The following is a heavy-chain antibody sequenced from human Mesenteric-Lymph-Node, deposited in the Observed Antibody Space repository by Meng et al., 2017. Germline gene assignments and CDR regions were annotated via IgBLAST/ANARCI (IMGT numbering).Heavy chain of an antibody. V-gene: IGHV3-30*04. CDR1: GFTFSSYA. Sequence: GESLKISCAASGFTFSSYAMHWVRQAPGKGLEWVAVISYDGSNKYYADSVKGRFTISRDNSKNTLYLQMNSLRAEDTAVYYCARDSGGGYCSGASCYGLAFDIWGQGTMVTVSS. CDR3: ARDSGGGYCSGASCYGLAFDI. J-gene: IGHJ3*02. CDR2: ISYDGSNK. D-gene: IGHD2-15*01.